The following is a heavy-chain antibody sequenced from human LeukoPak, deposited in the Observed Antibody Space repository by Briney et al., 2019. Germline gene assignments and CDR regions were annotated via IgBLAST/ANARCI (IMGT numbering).Heavy chain of an antibody. CDR1: GYTFTSYG. V-gene: IGHV1-18*01. CDR3: ARDPPESGIFGVVIPFDY. J-gene: IGHJ4*02. D-gene: IGHD3-3*01. Sequence: ASVKVSCKASGYTFTSYGISWVRQAPGQGLEWIGWISAYNGNTNYAQKLQGRVTMTTDTSTSTAYMELRSLRSDDTAVYYCARDPPESGIFGVVIPFDYWGQGTLVTVSS. CDR2: ISAYNGNT.